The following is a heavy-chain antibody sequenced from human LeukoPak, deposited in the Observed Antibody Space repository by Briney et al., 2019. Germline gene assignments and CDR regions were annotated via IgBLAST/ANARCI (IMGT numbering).Heavy chain of an antibody. V-gene: IGHV3-21*01. CDR2: ITSSSSYI. J-gene: IGHJ6*03. Sequence: GGSLRLSCAASGFTFCSYTMNWVRQAPGKGPEWVSSITSSSSYIYYADSVKGRFTISRDKARNSLYLQMNSLRAEDTALYYCARDGDTVLTRGYYYYMDVWGKGTTVTVSS. D-gene: IGHD4-23*01. CDR3: ARDGDTVLTRGYYYYMDV. CDR1: GFTFCSYT.